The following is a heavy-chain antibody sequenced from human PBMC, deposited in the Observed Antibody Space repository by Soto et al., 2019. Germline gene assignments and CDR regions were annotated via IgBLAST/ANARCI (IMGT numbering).Heavy chain of an antibody. D-gene: IGHD6-13*01. CDR3: AKEGTAVGTPRFDP. CDR1: GFTFSSYG. J-gene: IGHJ5*02. CDR2: ISDSGDGT. Sequence: EVQLLESGGGLVQPGGSLRLSCAASGFTFSSYGMSWVRQAPGKGPEWVSGISDSGDGTSYADSVKGRFTISRDNSKNTLYLQMNSLRAEDTAIYYCAKEGTAVGTPRFDPWGQGTLVTVSS. V-gene: IGHV3-23*01.